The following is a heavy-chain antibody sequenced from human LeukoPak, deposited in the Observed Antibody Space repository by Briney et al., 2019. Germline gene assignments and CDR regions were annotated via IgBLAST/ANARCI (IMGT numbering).Heavy chain of an antibody. CDR2: IIPIFGTA. CDR1: GGTFSSYA. V-gene: IGHV1-69*13. D-gene: IGHD3-10*01. Sequence: SVKVSCKASGGTFSSYAISWVRQAPGQGLEWMGGIIPIFGTANYAQKFQGRVTITADESTSTAYMKLSSLRSEDTAVYYCARDTPAISSGSFSPEDWFDPWGQGTLVTVSS. J-gene: IGHJ5*02. CDR3: ARDTPAISSGSFSPEDWFDP.